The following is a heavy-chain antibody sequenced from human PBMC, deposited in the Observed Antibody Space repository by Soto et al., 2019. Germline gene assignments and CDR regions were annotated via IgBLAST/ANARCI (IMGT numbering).Heavy chain of an antibody. Sequence: PGGSLRLSCAASGFTFSSYGMHWVRQAPGKGLEWVAVIWYDGSNKYYADSVKGRFTISRDNSKNTLYLQMNSLRAEDTAVYYCARDLPQYDILTGYRSKGVFDYWGQGTLVTVSS. J-gene: IGHJ4*02. CDR1: GFTFSSYG. D-gene: IGHD3-9*01. CDR3: ARDLPQYDILTGYRSKGVFDY. CDR2: IWYDGSNK. V-gene: IGHV3-33*01.